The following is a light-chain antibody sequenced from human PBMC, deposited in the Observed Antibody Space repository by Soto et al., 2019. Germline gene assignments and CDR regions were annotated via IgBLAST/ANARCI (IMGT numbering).Light chain of an antibody. V-gene: IGLV1-40*01. J-gene: IGLJ2*01. CDR3: SSYAGTNNVI. Sequence: QSVLTQPPSVSGAPGQRVTISCSNIGAVYDVHWYQQLPGTAPKLLIFGNNRRPSGVPDRFSGSKSGTSASLAITGLQAEDEADYYCSSYAGTNNVIFGGGTKLTVL. CDR2: GNN. CDR1: NIGAVYD.